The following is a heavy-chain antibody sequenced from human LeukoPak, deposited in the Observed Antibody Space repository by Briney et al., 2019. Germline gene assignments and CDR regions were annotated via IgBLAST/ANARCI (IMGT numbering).Heavy chain of an antibody. D-gene: IGHD3-9*01. J-gene: IGHJ4*02. Sequence: PGGSLRLSCAASGFTFSSYAMSWVRQAPGKGLEWVSAISGSGGSTYYADSVKGRFTISRDNSKNTLYLQMNSLRAEDTAVYYCAKDPYYDILTGYLRNPYFDYWGQGTLVTVSS. CDR3: AKDPYYDILTGYLRNPYFDY. CDR1: GFTFSSYA. CDR2: ISGSGGST. V-gene: IGHV3-23*01.